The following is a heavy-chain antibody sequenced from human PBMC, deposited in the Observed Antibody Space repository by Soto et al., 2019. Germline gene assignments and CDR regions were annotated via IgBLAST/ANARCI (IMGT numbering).Heavy chain of an antibody. V-gene: IGHV1-3*01. D-gene: IGHD4-4*01. CDR3: ARAWITTHYYYYYMDV. Sequence: QVQLVQSGAEVKKPGASVKVSCKASGYTFTSYAMHWVRQAPGQRLEWMGWINAGNGNTKYSQKFQGRVTITRDTSASTAYMELSSLRSEDTAVYYCARAWITTHYYYYYMDVWGKGTTVTVSS. CDR2: INAGNGNT. CDR1: GYTFTSYA. J-gene: IGHJ6*03.